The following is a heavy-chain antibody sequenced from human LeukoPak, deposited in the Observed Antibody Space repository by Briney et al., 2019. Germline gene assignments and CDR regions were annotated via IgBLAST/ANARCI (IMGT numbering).Heavy chain of an antibody. CDR1: GFTFSSYW. V-gene: IGHV3-7*04. D-gene: IGHD3-22*01. Sequence: GGSLRLSCAASGFTFSSYWMSWVRQAPGKGLEWVVNIKQDGSEKYYVDSVKGRFTISRDNAKNSLYLQMNSLRAGDTAVYYCARAITSGYYYLYFDSWGQGALVTVSS. CDR2: IKQDGSEK. CDR3: ARAITSGYYYLYFDS. J-gene: IGHJ4*02.